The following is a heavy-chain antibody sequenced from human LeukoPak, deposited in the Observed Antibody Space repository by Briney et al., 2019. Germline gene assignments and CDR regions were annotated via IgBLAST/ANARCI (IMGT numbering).Heavy chain of an antibody. CDR3: ASEASRLDNWDGDS. CDR1: GGSISSGSYY. Sequence: SETLSLTCTVSGGSISSGSYYWAWIRQPPGKGLEWIGSIYYSGSTYYNPSLKSRVTISVDTSKNQFSLKVSSVTAADTAMYYCASEASRLDNWDGDSWGQGTLVTVSS. D-gene: IGHD1-20*01. CDR2: IYYSGST. V-gene: IGHV4-39*07. J-gene: IGHJ4*02.